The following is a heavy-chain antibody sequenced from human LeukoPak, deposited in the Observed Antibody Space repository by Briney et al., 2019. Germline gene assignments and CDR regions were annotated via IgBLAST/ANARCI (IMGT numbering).Heavy chain of an antibody. CDR1: GYSFNTYW. J-gene: IGHJ3*02. CDR3: ARPRERWSGDVFDI. D-gene: IGHD1-1*01. V-gene: IGHV5-51*01. CDR2: IFADDSET. Sequence: GESLKISCKGSGYSFNTYWIGWVRQMPGKGLEWMGIIFADDSETRYSPSFQDQVIISVDKSIHIAYLQWSSLKASDTAMYFCARPRERWSGDVFDIWGQGTMVTVSS.